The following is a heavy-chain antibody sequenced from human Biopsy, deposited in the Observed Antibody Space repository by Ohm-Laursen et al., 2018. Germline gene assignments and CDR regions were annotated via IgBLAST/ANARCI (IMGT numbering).Heavy chain of an antibody. J-gene: IGHJ4*02. CDR2: IYYSGST. Sequence: SDTLSLTCSVSGVYISDYYWSWIRQPPGRGLEWVGSIYYSGSTNYNPSLKSRVTISADTSKSQLSLNLTSVTAADTAVYYCASRGLVMASDYYFDDWGQGTLVTVSS. V-gene: IGHV4-59*08. D-gene: IGHD3/OR15-3a*01. CDR1: GVYISDYY. CDR3: ASRGLVMASDYYFDD.